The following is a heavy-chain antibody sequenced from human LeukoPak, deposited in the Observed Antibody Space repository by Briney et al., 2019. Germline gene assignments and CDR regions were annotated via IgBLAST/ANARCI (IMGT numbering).Heavy chain of an antibody. CDR3: ARPHCSSTDCHPPEWFDP. V-gene: IGHV1-8*01. CDR2: MNPNSGNT. CDR1: GYTFTNYD. J-gene: IGHJ5*02. Sequence: ASVRVSCKTSGYTFTNYDINWVRQATGQGLEWMGWMNPNSGNTGYAQKFQGRVTMTRNTSISTAYMELSSLRSEDMAVYYCARPHCSSTDCHPPEWFDPWGQGTLVTVSS. D-gene: IGHD2-2*01.